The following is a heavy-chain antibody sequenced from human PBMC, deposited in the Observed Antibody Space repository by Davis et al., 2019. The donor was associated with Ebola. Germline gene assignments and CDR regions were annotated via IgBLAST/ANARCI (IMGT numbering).Heavy chain of an antibody. CDR3: TTDRFGVVVPAAIVDYYYYYGVDV. V-gene: IGHV3-15*07. CDR2: IKSKTDGGTT. Sequence: GGSLRLSCAASGFTFSNAWMNWVRQAPGKGLEWVGRIKSKTDGGTTDYAAPVKGRFTISRDDSKNTLYLQMNSLKTEDTAVYYCTTDRFGVVVPAAIVDYYYYYGVDVWGQGTTVTVSS. CDR1: GFTFSNAW. J-gene: IGHJ6*02. D-gene: IGHD2-2*01.